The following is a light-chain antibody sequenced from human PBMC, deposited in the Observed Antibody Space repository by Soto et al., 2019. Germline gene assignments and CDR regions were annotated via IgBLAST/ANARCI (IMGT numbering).Light chain of an antibody. CDR2: DVT. J-gene: IGLJ2*01. Sequence: QSALTQPASVSGSPGQSITISCTGTSSDVGGYNYVSWYQQHPGKAPKLMIYDVTNRPSGVSNRFSGSKSGNTASLTISGLQTEDEADYYCSSYTSTGTSEVVFCGGTKLTVL. CDR3: SSYTSTGTSEVV. CDR1: SSDVGGYNY. V-gene: IGLV2-14*01.